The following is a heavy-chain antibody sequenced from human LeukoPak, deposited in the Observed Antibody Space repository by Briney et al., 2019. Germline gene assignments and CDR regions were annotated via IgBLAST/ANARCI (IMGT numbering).Heavy chain of an antibody. CDR3: ARGRIAVAGKGMYYYYGMDV. J-gene: IGHJ6*02. CDR2: INHSGST. V-gene: IGHV4-34*01. CDR1: GGSFSGYY. D-gene: IGHD6-19*01. Sequence: SETLSLTCAVYGGSFSGYYWSWIRQPPGKGLEWIGEINHSGSTNYNPSLKSRVTISVDTSKNQFSLKLSSVTAADTAAYYCARGRIAVAGKGMYYYYGMDVWGQGTTVTVSS.